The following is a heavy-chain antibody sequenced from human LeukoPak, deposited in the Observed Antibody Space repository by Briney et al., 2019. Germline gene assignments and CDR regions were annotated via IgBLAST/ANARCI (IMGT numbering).Heavy chain of an antibody. CDR3: ARNSYGYDYFDY. CDR1: GFTVSSNY. V-gene: IGHV3-53*01. D-gene: IGHD5-18*01. J-gene: IGHJ4*02. Sequence: QPGGSLRLSCAASGFTVSSNYMSWVRQAPGKGLEWVSVIYSGGSTYYADSAKGRFTISRDNSKNTLYLQMNSLRAEDTAVYYCARNSYGYDYFDYWGQGTLVTVSS. CDR2: IYSGGST.